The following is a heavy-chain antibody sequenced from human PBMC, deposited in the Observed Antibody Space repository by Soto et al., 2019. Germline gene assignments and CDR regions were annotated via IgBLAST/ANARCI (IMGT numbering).Heavy chain of an antibody. CDR1: GYTFTGYD. D-gene: IGHD2-15*01. CDR3: ARRDIVVAATRDDDAFDS. J-gene: IGHJ3*02. V-gene: IGHV1-2*02. CDR2: INPNSGGT. Sequence: ASVKVSCTASGYTFTGYDMHWVLQAPGQGLEWMGWINPNSGGTNYAQKFQGRVTMTRDTSISTAYMELSRLRYDDTAVYYCARRDIVVAATRDDDAFDSRGQ.